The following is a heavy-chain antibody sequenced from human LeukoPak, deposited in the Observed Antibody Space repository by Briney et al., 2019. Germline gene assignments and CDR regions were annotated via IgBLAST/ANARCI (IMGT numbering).Heavy chain of an antibody. D-gene: IGHD6-6*01. J-gene: IGHJ6*02. CDR2: ISGSGGST. Sequence: GGSLRLSCAASGFTFSSYAMSWVRQAPGKGLEWVSAISGSGGSTYYADSVKGRFTISRDNSKNTLYLQMNSLRAEDTAVYYCAKDPVEGTGPSSYYYYYGMDVRGQGTTVTVSS. CDR3: AKDPVEGTGPSSYYYYYGMDV. CDR1: GFTFSSYA. V-gene: IGHV3-23*01.